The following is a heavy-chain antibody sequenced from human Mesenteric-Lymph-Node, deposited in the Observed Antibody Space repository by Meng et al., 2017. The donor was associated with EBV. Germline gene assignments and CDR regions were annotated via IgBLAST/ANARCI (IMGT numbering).Heavy chain of an antibody. Sequence: LVGSGGGLAQPGGSLRLSCAASGFTFSSHWMHWVRQGPGKGLVWVARINSGATTIIYADSVQGRFTISRDNAKNTLYLQMNSRRAEDTAVYYCVRLRGWYFDLWGRGTLVTVSS. V-gene: IGHV3-74*01. D-gene: IGHD3-10*01. CDR2: INSGATTI. CDR1: GFTFSSHW. CDR3: VRLRGWYFDL. J-gene: IGHJ2*01.